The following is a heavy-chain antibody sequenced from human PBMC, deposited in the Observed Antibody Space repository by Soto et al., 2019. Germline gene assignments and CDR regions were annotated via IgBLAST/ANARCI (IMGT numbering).Heavy chain of an antibody. CDR1: GYTFTGYY. Sequence: QVQLVQSGAEVKKPGASVKVSCKASGYTFTGYYMHWVRQAPGQGLEWMGWINPNSGGTNYAQKFQGWVTMTRDTSISTAYMELSRLRSDDTAVYYCARDGTSITGTTIGADAFDIWRQGTMVTVSS. J-gene: IGHJ3*02. CDR2: INPNSGGT. V-gene: IGHV1-2*04. CDR3: ARDGTSITGTTIGADAFDI. D-gene: IGHD1-7*01.